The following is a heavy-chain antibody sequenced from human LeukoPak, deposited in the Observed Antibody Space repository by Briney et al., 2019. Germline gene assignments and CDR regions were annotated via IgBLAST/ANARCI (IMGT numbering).Heavy chain of an antibody. V-gene: IGHV4-4*07. Sequence: SETLSLTCTVSGGSISSYYWSWIRQPAGKGLEWIGRIYTSGSTNYNPSLKSRVTMSVDTSKNQFSLKLSSVTAADTAVYYCATPGITMVRGAFDYWGQGTLVTVSS. CDR1: GGSISSYY. CDR3: ATPGITMVRGAFDY. D-gene: IGHD3-10*01. J-gene: IGHJ4*02. CDR2: IYTSGST.